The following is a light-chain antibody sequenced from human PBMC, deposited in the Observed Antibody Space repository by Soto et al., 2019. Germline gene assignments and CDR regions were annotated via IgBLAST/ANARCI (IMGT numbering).Light chain of an antibody. Sequence: DIQMTQSPSTLSESVGDRVTITCRASHSISNGLAWYQQKPGKAPKLLIYRASNLEGGVPSRFSGSGSGTEFTLTISSLQPDDFATYYCQQYDNYSRTFGQGTKVDI. CDR3: QQYDNYSRT. J-gene: IGKJ1*01. CDR1: HSISNG. V-gene: IGKV1-5*03. CDR2: RAS.